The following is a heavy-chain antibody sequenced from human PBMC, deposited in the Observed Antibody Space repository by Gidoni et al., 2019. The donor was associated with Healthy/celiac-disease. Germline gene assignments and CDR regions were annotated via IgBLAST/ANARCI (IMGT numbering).Heavy chain of an antibody. J-gene: IGHJ3*02. CDR3: ARDQGWNEGYAFDI. CDR2: IYSGGST. CDR1: GFTVSSNY. D-gene: IGHD1-1*01. Sequence: EVQLVESGGGLVQPGGSLRLSCAASGFTVSSNYMSWVRQAPGKGLEWVSVIYSGGSTYYADSVKGRFTISRDNSKNTLYLQMNSLRAEDTAVYYCARDQGWNEGYAFDIWGQGTMVTVSS. V-gene: IGHV3-66*01.